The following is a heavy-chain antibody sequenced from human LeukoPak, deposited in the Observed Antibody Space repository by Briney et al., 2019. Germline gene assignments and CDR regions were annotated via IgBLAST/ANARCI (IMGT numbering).Heavy chain of an antibody. V-gene: IGHV1-8*01. CDR1: GYTFTSYD. Sequence: GASVKVSCKASGYTFTSYDINWVRQATGQGLEWMGWMNPNSGNTGYAQKFQGRVTMTRNTSISTAYMELSSLRSEDTAVYYCARGYSSSWLSAGRGDAFDIWGQGTMVTASS. D-gene: IGHD6-13*01. CDR2: MNPNSGNT. CDR3: ARGYSSSWLSAGRGDAFDI. J-gene: IGHJ3*02.